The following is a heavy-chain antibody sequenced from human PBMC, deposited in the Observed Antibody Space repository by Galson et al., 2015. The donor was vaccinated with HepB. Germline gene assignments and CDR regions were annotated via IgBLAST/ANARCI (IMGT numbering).Heavy chain of an antibody. D-gene: IGHD4-17*01. CDR1: GFTFSSYW. V-gene: IGHV3-7*01. J-gene: IGHJ4*02. CDR2: ITQDGSEK. CDR3: ARDAMTTVTTSFGR. Sequence: SLRLSCAASGFTFSSYWMSWVRQAPGKGLEWVASITQDGSEKYYVDSVKGRFTISRDNAKNSLYLQMNSLRAEDTAVYYCARDAMTTVTTSFGRWGQGTLVTVSS.